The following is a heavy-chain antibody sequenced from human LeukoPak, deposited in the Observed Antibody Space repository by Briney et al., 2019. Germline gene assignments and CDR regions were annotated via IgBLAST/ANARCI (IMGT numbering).Heavy chain of an antibody. CDR3: ARGGTALDYFDY. V-gene: IGHV1-2*04. CDR1: GYTFSGYY. D-gene: IGHD1-1*01. J-gene: IGHJ4*02. CDR2: INPNSGGT. Sequence: ASVKVSCKASGYTFSGYYMHWVRQAPGQGLEWMGWINPNSGGTNYAQKFQGWVTMTRDTSISTAYMELSRLRSDDTAVYYCARGGTALDYFDYWGQGTLVTVSS.